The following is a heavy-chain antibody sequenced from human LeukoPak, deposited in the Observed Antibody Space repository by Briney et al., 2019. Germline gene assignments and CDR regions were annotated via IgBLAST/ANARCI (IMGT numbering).Heavy chain of an antibody. CDR1: GGSVSSGSYY. V-gene: IGHV4-61*01. CDR3: ARDIVLRSPLSWFDP. J-gene: IGHJ5*02. Sequence: PSETLSLTCTVSGGSVSSGSYYWSWIRQPPGKGLEWIGYIYYSGSTNYNPSLKSRVTTSVDTSKNQFSLKLSSVTAADTAVYYCARDIVLRSPLSWFDPWGQGTLVTVSS. CDR2: IYYSGST. D-gene: IGHD1-26*01.